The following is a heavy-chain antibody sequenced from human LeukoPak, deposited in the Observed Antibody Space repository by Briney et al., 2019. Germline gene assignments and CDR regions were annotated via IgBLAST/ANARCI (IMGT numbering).Heavy chain of an antibody. CDR2: ISDTGKTI. CDR1: GLIFSDYY. CDR3: ATVHFGYFDY. Sequence: GGSLRLSCTASGLIFSDYYMSWIRQAPGKGLEWVAYISDTGKTIYYADSVKGRFTISRDSAKKSLYLQVDGLRAEDTAVYYCATVHFGYFDYWGRGTLVTVSS. V-gene: IGHV3-11*01. D-gene: IGHD3-3*01. J-gene: IGHJ4*02.